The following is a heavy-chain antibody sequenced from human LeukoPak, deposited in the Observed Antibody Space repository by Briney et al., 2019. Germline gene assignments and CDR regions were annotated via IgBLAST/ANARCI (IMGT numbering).Heavy chain of an antibody. Sequence: SETLSLTCTVSGGSISSYYWSWIRQPAGKGLEWIGRIYTSGSTNYNPSLKSRVTMSVDTSKNQFSLKLSSVTAADTAVYYCAREVVPAAMDGCWFDPWGQGTLVTVSS. CDR2: IYTSGST. CDR1: GGSISSYY. V-gene: IGHV4-4*07. J-gene: IGHJ5*02. CDR3: AREVVPAAMDGCWFDP. D-gene: IGHD2-2*01.